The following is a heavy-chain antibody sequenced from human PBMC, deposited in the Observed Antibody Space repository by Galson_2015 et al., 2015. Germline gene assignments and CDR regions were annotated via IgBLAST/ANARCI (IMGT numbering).Heavy chain of an antibody. Sequence: GSTFTSYALHWVRQAPGQRLEWMGWINAGNGNTKYSQKFQGRVTITRDTSASTAYMELSSLRSEDTAVYYCARGRPRIAAAYNYYYYMDVWGKGTTVTVSS. D-gene: IGHD6-13*01. J-gene: IGHJ6*03. CDR1: GSTFTSYA. CDR2: INAGNGNT. V-gene: IGHV1-3*01. CDR3: ARGRPRIAAAYNYYYYMDV.